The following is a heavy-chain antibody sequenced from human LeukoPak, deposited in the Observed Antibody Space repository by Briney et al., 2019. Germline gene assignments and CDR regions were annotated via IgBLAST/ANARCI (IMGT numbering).Heavy chain of an antibody. CDR2: IYNTGST. CDR3: ARGSDDYYYYYYMDV. Sequence: SETLSLTCAVYGGSFSGYYWSWIRQPPGKGLEWIGYIYNTGSTNYNPSLKSRVIISVDTSKNQFSLKLASVTAADTAVYYCARGSDDYYYYYYMDVWGKGTTVTVSS. CDR1: GGSFSGYY. J-gene: IGHJ6*03. V-gene: IGHV4-59*01.